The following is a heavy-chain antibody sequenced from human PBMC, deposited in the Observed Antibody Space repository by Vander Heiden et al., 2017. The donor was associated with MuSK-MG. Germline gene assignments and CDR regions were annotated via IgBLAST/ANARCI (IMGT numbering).Heavy chain of an antibody. D-gene: IGHD1-26*01. J-gene: IGHJ4*02. V-gene: IGHV4-31*03. CDR2: IYYSGST. CDR1: GGSISRGGYY. CDR3: ARCGHSGQDSLYD. Sequence: ESAPGLVKPSQTLSLTCTVSGGSISRGGYYWSWIRQHPGQGLEWLGYIYYSGSTYYNPSLKSRVTISVDTAQNQFSLRLGSVTAADRAVYYFARCGHSGQDSLYDRGQVTMVTISS.